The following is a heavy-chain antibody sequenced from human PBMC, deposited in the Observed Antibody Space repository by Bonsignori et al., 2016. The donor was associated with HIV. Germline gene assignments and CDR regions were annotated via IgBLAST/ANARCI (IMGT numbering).Heavy chain of an antibody. V-gene: IGHV4-39*07. D-gene: IGHD1-1*01. J-gene: IGHJ3*02. Sequence: QLQLKESGPGLVKPSETLSLTCSVSGDSIISDTCYWAWIRQSPGKGLEWIGSIHYTGSTYYGAPLKTKVTISLDTPKNEFSLKVISVTAADTATYYCVRLPYTGAISDAFDIWGRGTKVTVSS. CDR3: VRLPYTGAISDAFDI. CDR1: GDSIISDTCY. CDR2: IHYTGST.